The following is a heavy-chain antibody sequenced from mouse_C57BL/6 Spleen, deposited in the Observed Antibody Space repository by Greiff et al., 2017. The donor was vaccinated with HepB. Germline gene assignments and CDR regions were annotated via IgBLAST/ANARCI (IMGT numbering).Heavy chain of an antibody. CDR3: ARSRSTMATTGFAY. V-gene: IGHV1-9*01. J-gene: IGHJ3*01. CDR2: ILPGSGST. Sequence: QVQLKQSGAELMKPGASVKLSCKATGYTFTGYWIEWVKQRPGHGLEWIGEILPGSGSTNYNEKFKGKATFTADTSSNTAYMQLSSLTTEDSAIYYCARSRSTMATTGFAYWGQGTLVTVSA. D-gene: IGHD2-2*01. CDR1: GYTFTGYW.